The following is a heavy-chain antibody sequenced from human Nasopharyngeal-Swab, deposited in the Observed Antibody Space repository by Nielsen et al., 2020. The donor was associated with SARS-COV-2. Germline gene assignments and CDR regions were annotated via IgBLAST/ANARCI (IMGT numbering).Heavy chain of an antibody. V-gene: IGHV1-58*01. CDR2: IVVGSGNT. D-gene: IGHD6-19*01. J-gene: IGHJ4*02. Sequence: WVRQAPGLRLEWIGWIVVGSGNTNYAQKFQERVTITRDMSTSTAYMELSSLRSGDTAVYYCAATVAGMGSYGDWGQGTLVTVSS. CDR3: AATVAGMGSYGD.